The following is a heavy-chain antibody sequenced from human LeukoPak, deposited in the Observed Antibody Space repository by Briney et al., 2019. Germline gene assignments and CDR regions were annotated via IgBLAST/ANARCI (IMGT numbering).Heavy chain of an antibody. J-gene: IGHJ4*02. D-gene: IGHD6-6*01. CDR2: IRSKANSYAT. CDR1: GFTFSGSA. Sequence: PGGSLRLSCAASGFTFSGSAMHWVRQASGKGLEWVGRIRSKANSYATAYAASVKGRFTISRDDSKNTAYLQMHSLRAEDTAVYYCARGVYSSSDRYFDYWGQGILVTVSS. CDR3: ARGVYSSSDRYFDY. V-gene: IGHV3-73*01.